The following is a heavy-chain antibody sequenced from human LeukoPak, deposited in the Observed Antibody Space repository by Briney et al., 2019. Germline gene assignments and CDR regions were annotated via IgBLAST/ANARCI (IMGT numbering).Heavy chain of an antibody. Sequence: SGTLSLTCAVSGGSISSSNWWNWVRQTPGKGLEWIGEIYHRGNTHYNPSLKSRVTISVDTSKNQFSLKLSSVTAADTAVYYCARRRDYYGSGSYLAYYFDYWGQGTLVTVSS. J-gene: IGHJ4*02. D-gene: IGHD3-10*01. V-gene: IGHV4-4*02. CDR3: ARRRDYYGSGSYLAYYFDY. CDR1: GGSISSSNW. CDR2: IYHRGNT.